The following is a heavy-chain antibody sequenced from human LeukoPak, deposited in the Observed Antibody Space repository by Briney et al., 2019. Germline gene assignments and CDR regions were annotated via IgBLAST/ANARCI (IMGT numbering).Heavy chain of an antibody. D-gene: IGHD3-10*01. CDR3: ARENYGSGNAFDI. J-gene: IGHJ3*02. CDR1: GGSISSYY. CDR2: IYYSGST. V-gene: IGHV4-59*01. Sequence: NPSETLSLTCTVSGGSISSYYWSWIRQPPGKGLEWIGYIYYSGSTNYNPSLKSRVTISVDTSKNQFSLKLSSVTAADTAVYYCARENYGSGNAFDIWGQGTMVTVSS.